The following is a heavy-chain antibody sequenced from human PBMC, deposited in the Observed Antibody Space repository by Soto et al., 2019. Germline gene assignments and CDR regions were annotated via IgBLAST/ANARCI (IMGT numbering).Heavy chain of an antibody. CDR1: GFTFSNAW. Sequence: EVQLVESGGGLVKPGGSLRLSCAASGFTFSNAWRNWVRQAPGKGLEWVGGIKSKTDGGTADYAAPVKGRFTISRDDSKNTLYLQMDSLITEDTAVYYCTTQNCSGGSCYSGYYYYGLDVWGQGTTVSVSS. J-gene: IGHJ6*02. V-gene: IGHV3-15*07. D-gene: IGHD2-15*01. CDR2: IKSKTDGGTA. CDR3: TTQNCSGGSCYSGYYYYGLDV.